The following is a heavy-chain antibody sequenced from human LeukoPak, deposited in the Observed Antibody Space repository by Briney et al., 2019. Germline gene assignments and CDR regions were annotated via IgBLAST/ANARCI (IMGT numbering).Heavy chain of an antibody. CDR2: IHSSGGS. J-gene: IGHJ4*02. CDR3: ARLGSSHDI. V-gene: IGHV4-4*09. D-gene: IGHD1-26*01. CDR1: GTSMRNYY. Sequence: SETLSMTCTVCGTSMRNYYTRWIHQTQEKGLEWMGHIHSSGGSSYHPSLKSPLPLSIDTSSNQLSLRLPSVTAADTAVYFCARLGSSHDIWGQGALVTVSS.